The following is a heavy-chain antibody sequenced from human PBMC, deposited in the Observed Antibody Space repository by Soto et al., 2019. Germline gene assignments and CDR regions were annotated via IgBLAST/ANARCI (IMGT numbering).Heavy chain of an antibody. Sequence: QVQLVESGGGVVQPGRSLRLSCAASGFTISSYAMHWVRQAPGKGLEWVAVISYDGSNKYYADSVKGRFTISRDNSKNTLYLQMNSLRAEDTAVYYCAREGAEQQLPYFDYWGQGTLVTVSS. CDR2: ISYDGSNK. D-gene: IGHD6-13*01. CDR3: AREGAEQQLPYFDY. CDR1: GFTISSYA. J-gene: IGHJ4*02. V-gene: IGHV3-30-3*01.